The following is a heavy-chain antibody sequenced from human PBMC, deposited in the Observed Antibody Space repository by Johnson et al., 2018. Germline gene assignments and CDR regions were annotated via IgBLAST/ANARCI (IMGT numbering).Heavy chain of an antibody. V-gene: IGHV3-74*02. D-gene: IGHD3-16*01. Sequence: VQLVESGGGLIQPGGSLRVSCAASGFSFSSYWMHWVRQAPGKELVWVSRINSDSSVKNYADSVKGRFTISRDNAKNTLYLQMNNLRGDDTAVYYCGRVGGGQRGPYGLDVWDQGTTVIVSS. CDR3: GRVGGGQRGPYGLDV. CDR1: GFSFSSYW. J-gene: IGHJ6*02. CDR2: INSDSSVK.